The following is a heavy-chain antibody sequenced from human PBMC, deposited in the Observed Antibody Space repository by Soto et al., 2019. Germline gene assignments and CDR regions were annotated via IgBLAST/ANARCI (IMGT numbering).Heavy chain of an antibody. CDR3: ARDGPYSSSGYVLDY. V-gene: IGHV3-33*01. D-gene: IGHD6-13*01. CDR1: GFTFSSYG. J-gene: IGHJ4*02. Sequence: QVQLVESGGGVVQPGRSLRLSCAASGFTFSSYGMHWVRQAPGKGLEWVAVIWYDGSNKYYADSVKGRFTISRDNSKNTLYLQMNSLRADDTAVYYCARDGPYSSSGYVLDYWGQGTLVTVSS. CDR2: IWYDGSNK.